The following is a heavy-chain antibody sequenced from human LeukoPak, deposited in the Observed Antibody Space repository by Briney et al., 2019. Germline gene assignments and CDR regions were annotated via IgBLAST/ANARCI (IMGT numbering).Heavy chain of an antibody. CDR2: IDPSDSYT. CDR3: ARAYSSSWHFDY. CDR1: GYGFTSYW. D-gene: IGHD6-13*01. Sequence: GESLKISCKGSGYGFTSYWINWVRQMPGKGLEWMGRIDPSDSYTNYSPSFQGHVTISADKSISTAYLQWSSLKASDPAMYYCARAYSSSWHFDYWGQGTLVTVSS. V-gene: IGHV5-10-1*01. J-gene: IGHJ4*02.